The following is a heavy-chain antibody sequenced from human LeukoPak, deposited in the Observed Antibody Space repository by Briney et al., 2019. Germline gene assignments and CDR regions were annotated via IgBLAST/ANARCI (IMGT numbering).Heavy chain of an antibody. CDR1: GFTFSSYW. D-gene: IGHD1-26*01. CDR3: ARVGSGSYYVQPSPIDY. J-gene: IGHJ4*02. V-gene: IGHV3-7*01. CDR2: IKQDGSEK. Sequence: PGGSLRLSCAASGFTFSSYWMSWVRQAPGRGLEWVANIKQDGSEKYYVDSVEGRFTISRDNAKNSLYLQMNSLRAEDTAVYYCARVGSGSYYVQPSPIDYWGQGTLVTVSS.